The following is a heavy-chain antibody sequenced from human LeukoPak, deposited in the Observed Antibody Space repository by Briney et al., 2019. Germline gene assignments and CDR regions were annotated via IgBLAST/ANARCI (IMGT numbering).Heavy chain of an antibody. V-gene: IGHV4-59*01. CDR1: GGSMSSYY. J-gene: IGHJ3*02. CDR3: ARVRAYGTNTPRSFDI. Sequence: SETLSLTCTDSGGSMSSYYWGWIRQPPGKQLDWIAYIFSSGSTNYSPSLKSRVSMPVDTSKNQFSLNLTSVTAADTAVYYCARVRAYGTNTPRSFDIWGQGTMVTVSS. CDR2: IFSSGST. D-gene: IGHD4/OR15-4a*01.